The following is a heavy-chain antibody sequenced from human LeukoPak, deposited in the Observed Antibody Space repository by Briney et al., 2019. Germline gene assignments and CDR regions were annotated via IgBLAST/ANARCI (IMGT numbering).Heavy chain of an antibody. Sequence: GASVKVSCKASGYTFTGYYIHWVRQAPGQGLEWMGWINPNSGGTNYAQQFQGRVTVTRDTSISTAYMELSRLRSDDTAVYYCARVDSSSSHWGQGTLVTVSS. V-gene: IGHV1-2*02. J-gene: IGHJ4*02. CDR1: GYTFTGYY. CDR3: ARVDSSSSH. CDR2: INPNSGGT. D-gene: IGHD6-6*01.